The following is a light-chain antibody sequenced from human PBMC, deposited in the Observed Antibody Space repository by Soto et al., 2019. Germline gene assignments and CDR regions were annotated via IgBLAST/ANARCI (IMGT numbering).Light chain of an antibody. CDR1: SSDVGGYNY. CDR3: QSYDSSLSGPFVV. CDR2: DVS. Sequence: QSALTQPRSVSGSPGQSVTISCTGTSSDVGGYNYVSWYQQHPGKAPKLMIYDVSKRPSGVPDRFSGSKSGNTASLTISGLQAEDEADYYCQSYDSSLSGPFVVFGGGTKLTVL. V-gene: IGLV2-11*01. J-gene: IGLJ2*01.